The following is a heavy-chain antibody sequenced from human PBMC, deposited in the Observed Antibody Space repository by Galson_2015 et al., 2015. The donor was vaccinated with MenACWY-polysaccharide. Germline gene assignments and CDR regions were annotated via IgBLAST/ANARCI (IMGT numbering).Heavy chain of an antibody. CDR3: ARVLKGLVGATPDY. CDR1: GFTFSSYR. V-gene: IGHV3-48*02. Sequence: SLRLSCAASGFTFSSYRMNWVRQAPGKGLEWVSYISRGGTIYYADSVKRRFTISRDNAKNSLYLQMNSLRDDDTAVYYCARVLKGLVGATPDYWGQGTLVTVSS. D-gene: IGHD1-26*01. CDR2: ISRGGTI. J-gene: IGHJ4*02.